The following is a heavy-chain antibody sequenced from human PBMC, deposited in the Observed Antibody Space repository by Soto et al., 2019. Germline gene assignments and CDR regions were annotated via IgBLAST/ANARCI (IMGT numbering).Heavy chain of an antibody. CDR2: INAGNGNT. J-gene: IGHJ5*02. Sequence: ASVKVSCKASGGTFSSYTISWVRQAPGQRLEWMGWINAGNGNTKYSQKFQGRVTITRDTSASTAYMELSSLRSEDTAVYYCARAHYDILTGYSLNWFDPWG. CDR3: ARAHYDILTGYSLNWFDP. V-gene: IGHV1-3*01. D-gene: IGHD3-9*01. CDR1: GGTFSSYT.